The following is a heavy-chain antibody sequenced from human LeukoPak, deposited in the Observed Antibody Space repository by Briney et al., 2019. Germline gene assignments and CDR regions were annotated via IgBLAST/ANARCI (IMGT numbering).Heavy chain of an antibody. J-gene: IGHJ4*02. CDR1: GFTFSNYA. Sequence: GGSLRLSCAASGFTFSNYAMTWIRQAPGKGLEWVSVISNGGRNTNYADSAKGRFTISRDNARDTLYLQMNSLRAEDTAVYYCARDGDGYNFDFWGQGALVTVSS. V-gene: IGHV3-23*01. D-gene: IGHD5-24*01. CDR2: ISNGGRNT. CDR3: ARDGDGYNFDF.